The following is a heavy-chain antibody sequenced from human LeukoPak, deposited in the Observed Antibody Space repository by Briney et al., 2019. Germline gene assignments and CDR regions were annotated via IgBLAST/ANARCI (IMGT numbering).Heavy chain of an antibody. V-gene: IGHV4-59*01. J-gene: IGHJ4*02. CDR3: ARSGTMVRGVITRFDY. Sequence: SETLSLTCTVSGGSISSYYWSWIRQPPGKGLEWIGYIYYSGSTNYNPSLKSRVTISVDTSKNQFSLKLSSVTAADTAVYYCARSGTMVRGVITRFDYWGQGTLVTVSS. CDR2: IYYSGST. D-gene: IGHD3-10*01. CDR1: GGSISSYY.